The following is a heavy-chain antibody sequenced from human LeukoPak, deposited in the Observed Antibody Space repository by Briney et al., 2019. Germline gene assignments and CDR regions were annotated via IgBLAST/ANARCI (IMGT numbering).Heavy chain of an antibody. CDR1: GGTFSSYA. D-gene: IGHD5-18*01. V-gene: IGHV1-69*01. CDR3: AREGGYSYAFDP. Sequence: ASVKVSCKASGGTFSSYAISWVRQAPGQGLEWMGGIIPTFGTANYAQKFQGRVTITADESTSTAYMELSSLRSEDTAVYYCAREGGYSYAFDPWGQGTLVTVSS. J-gene: IGHJ5*02. CDR2: IIPTFGTA.